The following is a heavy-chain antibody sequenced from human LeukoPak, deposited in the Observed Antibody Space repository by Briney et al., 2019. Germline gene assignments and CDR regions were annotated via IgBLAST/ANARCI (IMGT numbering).Heavy chain of an antibody. Sequence: AGGSLRLSCAASGFTFSSYAMSWVRQAPGKGLEWVSAISGSGGSTYYADSVKGRFTISRDNSKNTLYLQMNSLRPEDTAVYFCARRRVLSVARALDYWGQGTLVTVSS. CDR2: ISGSGGST. V-gene: IGHV3-23*01. D-gene: IGHD4/OR15-4a*01. CDR3: ARRRVLSVARALDY. J-gene: IGHJ4*02. CDR1: GFTFSSYA.